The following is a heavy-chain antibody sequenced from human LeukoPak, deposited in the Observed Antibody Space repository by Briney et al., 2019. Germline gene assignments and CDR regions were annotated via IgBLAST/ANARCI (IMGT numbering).Heavy chain of an antibody. Sequence: ASVKVSCKASGYTFTAYYIHWVRQAPGQGLEWMGLLNLYNGGSNYAQTFQGRVTTSRNSSISTTYMELSRLRSDDTAVYFCARGLYAYNSDYWGQGTLVTVSS. CDR3: ARGLYAYNSDY. J-gene: IGHJ4*02. V-gene: IGHV1-2*02. CDR1: GYTFTAYY. CDR2: LNLYNGGS. D-gene: IGHD5-24*01.